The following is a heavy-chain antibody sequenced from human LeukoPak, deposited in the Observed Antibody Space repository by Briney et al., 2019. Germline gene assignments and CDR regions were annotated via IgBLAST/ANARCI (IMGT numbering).Heavy chain of an antibody. J-gene: IGHJ6*02. D-gene: IGHD1-26*01. V-gene: IGHV4-38-2*02. CDR1: GDPVSSGYY. CDR3: ASELGTSYYYYYGMDV. CDR2: TFHSGNI. Sequence: SETLSLTCTVSGDPVSSGYYWGWVRQTPGKGLEGIGGTFHSGNINFNPSLKSRVTISVDTTKNQFSLKLSSVTAADTAVYYCASELGTSYYYYYGMDVWGQGTTVTVSS.